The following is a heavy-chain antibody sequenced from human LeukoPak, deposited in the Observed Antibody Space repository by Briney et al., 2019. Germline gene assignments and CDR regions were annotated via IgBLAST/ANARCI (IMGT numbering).Heavy chain of an antibody. Sequence: PSETLSLTCTVSGGSISSYYWSWIRQPPGKGLEWIGYIYYSGSTNYNPSLKSRVTISVDTSKNQFSLKLSSVTAADTAVYYCARDPSYYYDSSGYYYIPRWFDPWGQGTLVTVSS. D-gene: IGHD3-22*01. CDR1: GGSISSYY. J-gene: IGHJ5*02. V-gene: IGHV4-59*12. CDR2: IYYSGST. CDR3: ARDPSYYYDSSGYYYIPRWFDP.